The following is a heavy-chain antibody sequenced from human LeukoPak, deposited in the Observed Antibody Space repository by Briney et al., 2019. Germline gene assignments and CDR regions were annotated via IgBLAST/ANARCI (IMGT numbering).Heavy chain of an antibody. Sequence: SETLSLTCAVYGGSFSGYYWSWIRQAPGKGLEWIGEINHSGSTNYNPSLKSRVTISVGTSKNQFSLKLSSVTAADTAVYYCASSATTVTTMAFDYWGQGTLVTASS. CDR1: GGSFSGYY. J-gene: IGHJ4*02. CDR2: INHSGST. V-gene: IGHV4-34*01. CDR3: ASSATTVTTMAFDY. D-gene: IGHD4-17*01.